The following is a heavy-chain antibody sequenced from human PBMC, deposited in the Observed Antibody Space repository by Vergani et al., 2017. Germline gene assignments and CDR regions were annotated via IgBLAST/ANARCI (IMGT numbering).Heavy chain of an antibody. CDR1: GFTFSDYY. CDR3: ARPMRLGYCSSTSCYTGAFDI. D-gene: IGHD2-2*02. CDR2: ISSSGSTI. J-gene: IGHJ3*02. V-gene: IGHV3-11*01. Sequence: QVQLVESGGGLVKPGGSLILSCAASGFTFSDYYMSWIRQAPGKGLEWVSYISSSGSTIYYADSVEGRFTISRDNAKHSLYLQMNSLSAEDTAVYYCARPMRLGYCSSTSCYTGAFDIWGQGTMVTVSS.